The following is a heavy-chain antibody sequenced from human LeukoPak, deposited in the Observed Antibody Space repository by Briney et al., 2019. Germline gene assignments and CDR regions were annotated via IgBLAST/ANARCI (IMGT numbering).Heavy chain of an antibody. CDR3: AKYFGYCSSTSCLPFDY. J-gene: IGHJ4*02. D-gene: IGHD2-2*01. V-gene: IGHV3-23*01. Sequence: GGSLRLSCAASGFTFISYAMSWVRQAPGKGLEWVSAISGSGGSTYYADSVKGRFTISRDNSKNTLYLQMNSLRAEDTAVYYCAKYFGYCSSTSCLPFDYWGQGTLVTVSS. CDR1: GFTFISYA. CDR2: ISGSGGST.